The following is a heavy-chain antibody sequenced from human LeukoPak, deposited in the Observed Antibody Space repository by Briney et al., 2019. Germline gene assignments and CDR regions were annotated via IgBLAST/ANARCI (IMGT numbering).Heavy chain of an antibody. CDR3: ARAGYCTSNSCYSPNFYYMDV. D-gene: IGHD2-2*01. Sequence: PGGSLRLSCAASGFSFSDYSMSWVRQAPGKGLEWVANIKEDANEEYYVDSVRGRFIISRDNAKNSLFLQMYSLRADDTAVYYCARAGYCTSNSCYSPNFYYMDVWGKGTTVAVSS. CDR1: GFSFSDYS. J-gene: IGHJ6*03. V-gene: IGHV3-7*01. CDR2: IKEDANEE.